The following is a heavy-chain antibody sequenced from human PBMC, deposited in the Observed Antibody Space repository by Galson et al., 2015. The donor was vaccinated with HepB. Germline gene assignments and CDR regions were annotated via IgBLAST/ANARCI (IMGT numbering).Heavy chain of an antibody. CDR1: GYTFTSYG. D-gene: IGHD6-19*01. Sequence: SVKVSCKASGYTFTSYGISWVRQAPGQGFEWMGWISAYNGNTNYAQKLQGRVTMTTDTSTSTAYMELRSLRSDDTAVYYCARDRSTAVAGTCDYWGQGTLVTVSS. CDR3: ARDRSTAVAGTCDY. CDR2: ISAYNGNT. J-gene: IGHJ4*02. V-gene: IGHV1-18*01.